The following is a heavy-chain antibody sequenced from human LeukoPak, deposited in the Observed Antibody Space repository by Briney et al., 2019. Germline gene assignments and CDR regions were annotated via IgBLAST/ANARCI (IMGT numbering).Heavy chain of an antibody. V-gene: IGHV3-48*01. CDR2: ISSSSSTI. CDR1: GFTFSSYS. Sequence: GGSLRLSCAASGFTFSSYSMNWVRQAPGKGLEWVSYISSSSSTIHYADSVKGRFTISRDNAKNSLYLQMNSLRAEDTAVYYCATDRSSIAVRPHWGQGTLVTVSS. J-gene: IGHJ4*02. CDR3: ATDRSSIAVRPH. D-gene: IGHD6-6*01.